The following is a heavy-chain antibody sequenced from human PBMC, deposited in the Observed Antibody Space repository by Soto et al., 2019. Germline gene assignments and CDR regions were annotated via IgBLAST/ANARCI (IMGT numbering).Heavy chain of an antibody. V-gene: IGHV3-23*01. CDR3: TAPRDEYGQAVSWFTYGMDI. Sequence: GGSLRLSCLASGFTFSDYAMTWVRHVPGRGLEWVASLDGAGGSTYYADSVRGRFTISRDNSQNTLFLQMKRLTVDDTAIYYCTAPRDEYGQAVSWFTYGMDIWGQGTTVTVSS. D-gene: IGHD3-10*01. J-gene: IGHJ6*02. CDR1: GFTFSDYA. CDR2: LDGAGGST.